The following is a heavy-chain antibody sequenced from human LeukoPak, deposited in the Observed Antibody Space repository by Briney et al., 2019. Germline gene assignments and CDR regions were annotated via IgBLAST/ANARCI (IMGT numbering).Heavy chain of an antibody. Sequence: ASVKVSCKASGYTFTSYDINWVRQTTGQGLEWMGWMNTNSGNTGYAQKFQGRVTMTRNTSISTAYMELSSLRSEDTAVYYCARGKRITMVRGVIIPYYFDYWGQGTLVTVSS. CDR1: GYTFTSYD. D-gene: IGHD3-10*01. CDR3: ARGKRITMVRGVIIPYYFDY. CDR2: MNTNSGNT. V-gene: IGHV1-8*01. J-gene: IGHJ4*02.